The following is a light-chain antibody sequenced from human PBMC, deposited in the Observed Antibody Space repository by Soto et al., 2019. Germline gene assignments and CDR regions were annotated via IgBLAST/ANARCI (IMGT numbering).Light chain of an antibody. CDR1: SSDVGSYNL. V-gene: IGLV2-23*02. Sequence: QSVLTQPASVSGSPGQSITISCTGTSSDVGSYNLVSWYQQHPGKAPKLMIYEVSQRPSGVSNRFSGPKSGNTASLTISGLQAEDEADYYCCSYAGSSTLVFGTGTKVTVL. J-gene: IGLJ1*01. CDR3: CSYAGSSTLV. CDR2: EVS.